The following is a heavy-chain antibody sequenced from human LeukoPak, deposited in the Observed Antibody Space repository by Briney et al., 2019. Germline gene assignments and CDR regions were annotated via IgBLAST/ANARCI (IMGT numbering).Heavy chain of an antibody. J-gene: IGHJ4*02. V-gene: IGHV4-59*01. Sequence: SETLSLTCTVSGGSISSYYWSWIRQPPGKGLEWIGYIYYSGSTNYNPSLKSRVTISVDTSKNQFSLKLSSVTAADTAVYYCARGRVVAGLQRPQYDYWGQGTLVTVSS. CDR2: IYYSGST. CDR1: GGSISSYY. D-gene: IGHD6-19*01. CDR3: ARGRVVAGLQRPQYDY.